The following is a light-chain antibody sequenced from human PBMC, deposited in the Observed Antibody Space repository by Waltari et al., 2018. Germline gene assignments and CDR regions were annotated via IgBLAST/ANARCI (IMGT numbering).Light chain of an antibody. CDR3: SSYTPIDTQV. V-gene: IGLV2-14*01. CDR1: STDIGAYDF. J-gene: IGLJ2*01. Sequence: QSALTQPASVSGSPGQSTTISCTGTSTDIGAYDFVPWYQQHPGKAPKLLIYEVSARPSGIPYVSAASKSGNTAPLTISGIQAEEESTYYCSSYTPIDTQVFGGGTKLTVL. CDR2: EVS.